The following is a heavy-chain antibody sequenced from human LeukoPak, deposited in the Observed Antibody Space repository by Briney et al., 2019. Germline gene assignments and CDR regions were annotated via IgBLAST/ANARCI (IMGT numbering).Heavy chain of an antibody. CDR2: ITPMFGTA. V-gene: IGHV1-69*13. Sequence: SVKVSCKASGGTFSRHTISWVRQSPGQGLEWMGGITPMFGTANYAQKFQGRVTITADESTSTAYMELSSLRSEDTAVYYCARASVLRYFDWLLYGYFDYWGQGTLVTVSS. CDR1: GGTFSRHT. D-gene: IGHD3-9*01. CDR3: ARASVLRYFDWLLYGYFDY. J-gene: IGHJ4*02.